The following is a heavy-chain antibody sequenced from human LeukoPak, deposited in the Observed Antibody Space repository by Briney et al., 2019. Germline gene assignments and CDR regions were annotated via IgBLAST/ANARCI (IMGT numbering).Heavy chain of an antibody. CDR2: MSPNSGNT. V-gene: IGHV1-8*01. J-gene: IGHJ6*02. D-gene: IGHD3-10*01. CDR3: ARGGKPGLLWFEGSLYYYYGMDV. Sequence: ASVKVSCKASGYTFTSYDINWVRQATGQGLEWMGWMSPNSGNTGYAQKFQGRVTMTRNTSISTAYMELSSLRSEDTAVYYCARGGKPGLLWFEGSLYYYYGMDVWGQGTTVTVSS. CDR1: GYTFTSYD.